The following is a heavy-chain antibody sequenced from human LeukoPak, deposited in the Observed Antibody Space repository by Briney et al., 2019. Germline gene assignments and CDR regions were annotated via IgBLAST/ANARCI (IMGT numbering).Heavy chain of an antibody. V-gene: IGHV3-23*01. CDR1: GFTFSSYA. D-gene: IGHD6-6*01. Sequence: QPGGSLRPSCAASGFTFSSYAMSWVRQAPGKGLEWVSAISGSGGSTYYADSVKGRFTISRDNSKNTLYLQMNSLRAEDTAVYYCAKDPLMVSSSFLVDYWGQGTLVTVSS. CDR2: ISGSGGST. CDR3: AKDPLMVSSSFLVDY. J-gene: IGHJ4*02.